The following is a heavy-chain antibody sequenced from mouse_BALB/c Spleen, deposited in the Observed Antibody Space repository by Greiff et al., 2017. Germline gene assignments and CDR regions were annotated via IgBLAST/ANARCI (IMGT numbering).Heavy chain of an antibody. D-gene: IGHD2-2*01. CDR2: ISSGSSTI. CDR1: GFTFSSFG. CDR3: AREGLRRKYYFDY. V-gene: IGHV5-17*02. Sequence: EVKLMESGGGLVQPGGSRKLSCAASGFTFSSFGMHWVRQAPEKGLEWVAYISSGSSTIYYADTVKGRFTISRDNPKNTLFLQMTSLRSEDTAMYYCAREGLRRKYYFDYWGQGTTLTVSS. J-gene: IGHJ2*01.